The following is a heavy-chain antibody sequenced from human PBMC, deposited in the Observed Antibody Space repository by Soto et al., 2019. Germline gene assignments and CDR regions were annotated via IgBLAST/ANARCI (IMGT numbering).Heavy chain of an antibody. Sequence: QVQLQESGPGLVKPSETLSLTCTVSGGSISSYYWSWIRQPPGKGLEWIGYIYYSGSTNYNPSLNIPVTISVDPPKNRFSLTLCSVTAAATAVYYCASVGKYDFWSGYGMDVWGQGTTVTVSS. CDR1: GGSISSYY. D-gene: IGHD3-3*01. CDR2: IYYSGST. J-gene: IGHJ6*02. CDR3: ASVGKYDFWSGYGMDV. V-gene: IGHV4-59*01.